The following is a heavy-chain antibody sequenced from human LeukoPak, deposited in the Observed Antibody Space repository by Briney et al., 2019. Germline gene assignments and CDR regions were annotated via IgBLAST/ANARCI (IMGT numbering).Heavy chain of an antibody. CDR2: IYYSGST. Sequence: ASETLSLTCTVSGGSISSSSYYWGWIRQPPGKGLEWIGSIYYSGSTNYNPSLKSRVTISVDTSKNQFSLKLSSVTAADTAVYYCARDYSSGWHAPWYFDLWGRGTLVTVSS. J-gene: IGHJ2*01. V-gene: IGHV4-39*07. CDR1: GGSISSSSYY. D-gene: IGHD6-19*01. CDR3: ARDYSSGWHAPWYFDL.